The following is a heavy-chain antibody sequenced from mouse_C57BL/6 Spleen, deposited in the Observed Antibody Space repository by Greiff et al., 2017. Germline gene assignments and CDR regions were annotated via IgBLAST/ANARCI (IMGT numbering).Heavy chain of an antibody. V-gene: IGHV1-63*01. CDR1: GYTFTNYW. CDR2: IYPGGGYT. J-gene: IGHJ2*01. D-gene: IGHD2-3*01. CDR3: ARWHDGHYFDY. Sequence: QVQLQQSGAELVRPGTSVKMSCKASGYTFTNYWIGWAKPRPGHGLEWIGDIYPGGGYTNYNEKFKGKATLTADKSSSTAYMQFSSLTSEDSAIYCCARWHDGHYFDYWCQGTTLTVSS.